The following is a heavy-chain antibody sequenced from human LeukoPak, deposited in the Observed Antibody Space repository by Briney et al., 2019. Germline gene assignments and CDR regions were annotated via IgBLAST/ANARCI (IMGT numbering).Heavy chain of an antibody. Sequence: SETLSLTCAVYGGAFSGYYWSWIRQPPGKGLEWIGEINHSGSTNYNPSLKSRVTISVDTSKNQFSLKLSSVTAADTAVYYCARGSYCSSTTCYMFWFDPWGQGTLVTVSS. J-gene: IGHJ5*02. CDR3: ARGSYCSSTTCYMFWFDP. V-gene: IGHV4-34*01. CDR1: GGAFSGYY. CDR2: INHSGST. D-gene: IGHD2-2*02.